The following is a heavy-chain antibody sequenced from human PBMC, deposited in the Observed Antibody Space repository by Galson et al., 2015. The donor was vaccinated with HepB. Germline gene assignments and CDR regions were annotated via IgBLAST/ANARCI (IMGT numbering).Heavy chain of an antibody. CDR2: INDYNGNT. Sequence: SVKVSCKASGYTFNRYGISWVRQAPGQGLEWMGWINDYNGNTNQAQKLQGRVTMTTDTSTSTAYMELRSLRSDDTAVYYCATGGDCNGGSCYEGYWGQGTLIAVSS. CDR1: GYTFNRYG. J-gene: IGHJ4*02. CDR3: ATGGDCNGGSCYEGY. D-gene: IGHD2-15*01. V-gene: IGHV1-18*01.